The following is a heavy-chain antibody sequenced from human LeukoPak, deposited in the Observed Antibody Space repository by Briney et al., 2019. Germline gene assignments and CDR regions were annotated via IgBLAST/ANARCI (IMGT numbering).Heavy chain of an antibody. CDR1: GFTFRTSG. CDR2: IGTSSSDT. D-gene: IGHD3-22*01. CDR3: AIDPSNYYESNSLDF. Sequence: PGGSLRLSCAGSGFTFRTSGMNWVRQAPGEGLELVSFIGTSSSDTHYADSVKGRFTISRDNSKNTLYLQVNSLRAEDTALYYCAIDPSNYYESNSLDFWGQGTLVTVSS. V-gene: IGHV3-21*04. J-gene: IGHJ4*02.